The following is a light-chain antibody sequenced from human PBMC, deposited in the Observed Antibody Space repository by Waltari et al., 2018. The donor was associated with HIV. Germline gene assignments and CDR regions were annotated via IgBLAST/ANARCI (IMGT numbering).Light chain of an antibody. CDR3: CSYADKYTWV. V-gene: IGLV2-11*01. J-gene: IGLJ3*02. CDR1: SRDVGDYNY. Sequence: QSALTQPRSVSGSPGQSVTISCTGTSRDVGDYNYVSWYQQHPGKAPKLMIFDVNKRPSGVPDRFSGSKSGNTASPTISGLQAEDEADYYCCSYADKYTWVFGGGTKLTVL. CDR2: DVN.